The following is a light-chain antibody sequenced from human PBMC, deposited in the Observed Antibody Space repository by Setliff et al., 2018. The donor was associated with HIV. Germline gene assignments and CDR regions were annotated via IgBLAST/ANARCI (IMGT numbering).Light chain of an antibody. V-gene: IGLV2-14*01. Sequence: QSVLTQPGSVSGSPGQSITISCTGTSSDVGGYNYVSWYQQHPGKAPKLMIYEVSNRPSGVSNRFSGSKSGNTASLTISGLQAEDEADYYCSSYTTSSTVLFGGGTKVTVL. J-gene: IGLJ2*01. CDR3: SSYTTSSTVL. CDR2: EVS. CDR1: SSDVGGYNY.